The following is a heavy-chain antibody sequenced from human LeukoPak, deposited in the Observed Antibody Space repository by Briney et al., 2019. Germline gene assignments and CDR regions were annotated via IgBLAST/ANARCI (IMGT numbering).Heavy chain of an antibody. CDR3: ATNSGYDYLLPFDY. Sequence: PGGSLRLSCAASGFTFSNHAMHWVRQAPGKGLEWVAVISYDGSNEYYADSVKGQFTISRHISKNTLYLQMNSLRADDTAVYFCATNSGYDYLLPFDYWGQGTLVTVSS. CDR1: GFTFSNHA. CDR2: ISYDGSNE. V-gene: IGHV3-30-3*01. D-gene: IGHD5-12*01. J-gene: IGHJ4*02.